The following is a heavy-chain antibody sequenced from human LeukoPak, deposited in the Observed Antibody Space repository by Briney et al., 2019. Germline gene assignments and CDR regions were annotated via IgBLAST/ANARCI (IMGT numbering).Heavy chain of an antibody. Sequence: SETLSLTCGVACGFISSYYWSWIRQPPGKVLEWIGYIYTSGSTNYNPSFTSRVTISVDTSKSQFYLKMSSVTAGDTAVYYCARHSGVAGYCSSTSCRVYNWFDPWGQGTLVTVSS. CDR1: CGFISSYY. CDR3: ARHSGVAGYCSSTSCRVYNWFDP. CDR2: IYTSGST. J-gene: IGHJ5*01. D-gene: IGHD2-2*01. V-gene: IGHV4-4*09.